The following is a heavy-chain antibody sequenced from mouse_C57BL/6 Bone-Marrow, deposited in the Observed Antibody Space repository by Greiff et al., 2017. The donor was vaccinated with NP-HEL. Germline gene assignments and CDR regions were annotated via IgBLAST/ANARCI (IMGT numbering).Heavy chain of an antibody. CDR1: GYTFTTYP. D-gene: IGHD1-1*02. V-gene: IGHV1-47*01. Sequence: VKLQESGAELVKPGASVKMSCKASGYTFTTYPIEWMKQNHGKSLEWIGNFHPYNDDTKYNEKFKGKATLTVEKSSSTVYLELSRLTSDDSAVYYCARRGGPYYYAMDYWGQGTSVTVSS. CDR3: ARRGGPYYYAMDY. J-gene: IGHJ4*01. CDR2: FHPYNDDT.